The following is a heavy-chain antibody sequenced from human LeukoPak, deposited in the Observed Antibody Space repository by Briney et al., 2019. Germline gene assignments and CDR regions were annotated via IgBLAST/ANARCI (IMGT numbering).Heavy chain of an antibody. D-gene: IGHD5-12*01. CDR2: TYYRSKWYD. J-gene: IGHJ4*02. V-gene: IGHV6-1*01. CDR3: IREGGYSGYGFDY. CDR1: GDSVSSDSAT. Sequence: SQTLSLTCAISGDSVSSDSATWNWIRQSPSRGLEWLGRTYYRSKWYDDYAVSVKSRITIKSDTSKNQVSLQLNSVTPEDTAVYYCIREGGYSGYGFDYWGQGALVTVSS.